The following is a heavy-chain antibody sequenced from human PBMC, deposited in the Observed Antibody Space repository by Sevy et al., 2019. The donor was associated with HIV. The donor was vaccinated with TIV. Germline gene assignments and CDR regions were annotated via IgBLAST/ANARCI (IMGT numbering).Heavy chain of an antibody. D-gene: IGHD3-10*01. V-gene: IGHV3-7*01. J-gene: IGHJ3*02. CDR2: IKQDGSEN. Sequence: GGSLRLSCAASGFSFSWYWMSWVRQTPEKGLEWVANIKQDGSENNYVDSVKGRFIISRDNAKNSLYLQMNSLRVEDTAVYYCASKGGSQPNDAFDTWGQGTMVTVSS. CDR1: GFSFSWYW. CDR3: ASKGGSQPNDAFDT.